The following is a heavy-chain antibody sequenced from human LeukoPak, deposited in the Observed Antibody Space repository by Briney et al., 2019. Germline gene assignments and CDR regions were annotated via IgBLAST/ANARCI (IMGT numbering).Heavy chain of an antibody. CDR3: ARGVRYSGYDLYYFDY. J-gene: IGHJ4*02. CDR1: GYTFTSYG. Sequence: ASVKVSCKASGYTFTSYGLSWVRQAPGQGLEWMGWISAYNGNPNYAQKLQGRVTMTTDTSTSTAYMELRSLRSDDTAVYYCARGVRYSGYDLYYFDYWGQGTLVTVSS. CDR2: ISAYNGNP. D-gene: IGHD5-12*01. V-gene: IGHV1-18*01.